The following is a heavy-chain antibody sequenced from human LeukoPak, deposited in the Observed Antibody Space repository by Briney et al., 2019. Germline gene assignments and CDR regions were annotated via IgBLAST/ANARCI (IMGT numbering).Heavy chain of an antibody. D-gene: IGHD4-11*01. J-gene: IGHJ4*02. CDR3: ARDFWVTTVSTPDY. Sequence: ASVKVSCKASGYTFTRYYMHWVRRAPGQGLEWMGIINPRGGSTSYAQKFQGRVTMTRDTSTSTVYVELSSLRSEDTAVYYCARDFWVTTVSTPDYWGQGTLVTVSS. V-gene: IGHV1-46*01. CDR2: INPRGGST. CDR1: GYTFTRYY.